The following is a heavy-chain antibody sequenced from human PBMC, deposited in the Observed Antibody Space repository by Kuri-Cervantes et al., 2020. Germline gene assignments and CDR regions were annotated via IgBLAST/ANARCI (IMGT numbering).Heavy chain of an antibody. V-gene: IGHV3-9*01. J-gene: IGHJ3*02. Sequence: SLKISCAASGFTFDDYAMHWVRQAPGKGLEWVSGISWNSGSIGYADSVKGRFTISRDNAKNSLYLRMNSLRAEDTAVYYCARRRWRAGDSVDDAFDIWGQGTMVTVSS. CDR1: GFTFDDYA. D-gene: IGHD3-22*01. CDR2: ISWNSGSI. CDR3: ARRRWRAGDSVDDAFDI.